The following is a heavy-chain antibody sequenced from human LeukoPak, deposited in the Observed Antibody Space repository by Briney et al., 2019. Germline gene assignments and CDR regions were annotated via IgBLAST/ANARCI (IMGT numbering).Heavy chain of an antibody. J-gene: IGHJ4*02. Sequence: SETLSLTCTVSGGSISSSSYYWGWIRQPPGKGLEWIGSIYYSGSTYYNPSLKSRVTISVDTSKNQFSLKLSSVTAADTAVYYCARTSDNWNDAIDYWGQGTLVSVSS. CDR1: GGSISSSSYY. V-gene: IGHV4-39*07. CDR3: ARTSDNWNDAIDY. D-gene: IGHD1-20*01. CDR2: IYYSGST.